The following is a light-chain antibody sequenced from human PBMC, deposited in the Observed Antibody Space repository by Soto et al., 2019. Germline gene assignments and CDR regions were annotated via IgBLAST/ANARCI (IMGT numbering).Light chain of an antibody. V-gene: IGKV3-20*01. J-gene: IGKJ2*01. Sequence: EIVLTQSPGTLSLSPGERATLSCRASQTVSNNYLAWYQQKPGQPPRLLILNVSMRAAGIPDRFSGSGSGTDFTLTIGRLEPEDFAVYYCQQYGTSPRAYTFGQGTKLEIK. CDR1: QTVSNNY. CDR2: NVS. CDR3: QQYGTSPRAYT.